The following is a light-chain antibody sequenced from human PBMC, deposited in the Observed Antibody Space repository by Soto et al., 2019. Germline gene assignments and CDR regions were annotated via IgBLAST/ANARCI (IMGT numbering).Light chain of an antibody. V-gene: IGKV3-20*01. CDR3: QQYGSSPET. CDR1: QSVSSSY. J-gene: IGKJ1*01. CDR2: GAS. Sequence: EIVLTQSPGTLSLSPGEIATLSCSASQSVSSSYLAWYQQKPGQAPRLLIYGASSRATGIPDRFSGSGSGTDFTLTISSLETEDFAVYYCQQYGSSPETFGQGTKVDIK.